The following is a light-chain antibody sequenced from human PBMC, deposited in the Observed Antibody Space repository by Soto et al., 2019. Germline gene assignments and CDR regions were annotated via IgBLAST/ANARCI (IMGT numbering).Light chain of an antibody. J-gene: IGKJ5*01. V-gene: IGKV1-17*01. CDR1: RGIRND. CDR3: QQSYSPPPVT. CDR2: SAS. Sequence: DIKMTQSPSSLYASVGDRVIITCRASRGIRNDLGWFQQKPGGAPKRLIHSASTLHNGVPSRFSGTGSGTEFTLTISSLQPEDFATYYCQQSYSPPPVTFGQGTRLEIK.